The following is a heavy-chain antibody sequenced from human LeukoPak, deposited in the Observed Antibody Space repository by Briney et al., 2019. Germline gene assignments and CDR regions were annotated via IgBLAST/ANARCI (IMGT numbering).Heavy chain of an antibody. V-gene: IGHV4-39*01. CDR2: IYFSGST. J-gene: IGHJ2*01. D-gene: IGHD2-2*01. Sequence: SETLSLTCTVSGGSISSSSYHWGWIRQPPRKGLEWIGNIYFSGSTYYNPSLKSRVTISVDMSKNQFSLKLSSVTAADTAVYYCARTYCSFTSCYLYWYFDLWGRGTLVTVSS. CDR1: GGSISSSSYH. CDR3: ARTYCSFTSCYLYWYFDL.